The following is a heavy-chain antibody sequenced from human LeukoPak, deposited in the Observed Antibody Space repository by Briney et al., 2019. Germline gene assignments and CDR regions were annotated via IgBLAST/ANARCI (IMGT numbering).Heavy chain of an antibody. CDR1: GYTFTIYD. J-gene: IGHJ4*02. Sequence: SVKVSCKASGYTFTIYDINWVRQAPGQGLEWMGGIIPIFGTANYAQKFQGRVTITADESTSTAYMELSSLRSEDTAVYYCARVKDSSGYYLYYFDYWGQGTLVTVSS. V-gene: IGHV1-69*13. CDR3: ARVKDSSGYYLYYFDY. D-gene: IGHD3-22*01. CDR2: IIPIFGTA.